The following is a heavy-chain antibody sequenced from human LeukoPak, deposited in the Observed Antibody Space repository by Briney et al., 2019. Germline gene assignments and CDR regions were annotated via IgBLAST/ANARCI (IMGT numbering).Heavy chain of an antibody. V-gene: IGHV3-21*01. J-gene: IGHJ4*02. CDR2: ISSSSSYI. Sequence: PGGSLRLSCAASGFTFSSYSMNWVRQAPGKGLEWVSSISSSSSYIYYADSVKGRFTISRDNSKNTLYLQMNSLRAEDTAVYYCARGPPPPIFGVVVGGFDYWGQGTLVTVSS. D-gene: IGHD3-3*01. CDR1: GFTFSSYS. CDR3: ARGPPPPIFGVVVGGFDY.